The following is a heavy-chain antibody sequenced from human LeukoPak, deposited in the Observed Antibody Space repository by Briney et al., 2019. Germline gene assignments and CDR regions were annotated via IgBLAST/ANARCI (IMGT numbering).Heavy chain of an antibody. CDR1: GFTFSNAW. D-gene: IGHD2-15*01. V-gene: IGHV3-15*01. CDR2: IKSKTDGGTT. Sequence: GGSLRLSCAASGFTFSNAWMSWVRQAPGKGLEWVGRIKSKTDGGTTDYAAPVKGRFTISRDDSKNTLYLQMNSLKTEDTAVYYCSPVVVVAATSAWWGQGTLVTVSS. CDR3: SPVVVVAATSAW. J-gene: IGHJ4*02.